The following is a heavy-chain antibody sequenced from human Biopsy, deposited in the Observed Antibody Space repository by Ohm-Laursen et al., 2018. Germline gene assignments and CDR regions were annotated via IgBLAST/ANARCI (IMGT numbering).Heavy chain of an antibody. V-gene: IGHV4-59*01. J-gene: IGHJ6*02. CDR3: ARATNSTGWPYYYFYGMDV. CDR1: GGSISSDY. D-gene: IGHD2/OR15-2a*01. Sequence: GTMSLTWTVSGGSISSDYWSWIRQTPGKGLEWIGYIYYSGSTNYNPSLKSRVTISVDTSKNQFSLRLNSVTAADTAVYYCARATNSTGWPYYYFYGMDVWGQGTTVTVSS. CDR2: IYYSGST.